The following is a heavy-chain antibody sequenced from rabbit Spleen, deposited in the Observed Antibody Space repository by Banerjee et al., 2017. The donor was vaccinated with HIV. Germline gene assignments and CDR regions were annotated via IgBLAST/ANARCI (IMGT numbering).Heavy chain of an antibody. CDR2: INAITGKP. Sequence: QEQVVESGGGLVKPEGSLKLSCTASGFSFSNKVVMCWVRQAPGKGLEWIACINAITGKPVYATWAKGRFTISKPSSTTVTLQMTSLTAADTATYFCARDLVGVIGWNFNLWGPGTLVTVS. CDR1: GFSFSNKVV. D-gene: IGHD1-1*01. J-gene: IGHJ4*01. CDR3: ARDLVGVIGWNFNL. V-gene: IGHV1S45*01.